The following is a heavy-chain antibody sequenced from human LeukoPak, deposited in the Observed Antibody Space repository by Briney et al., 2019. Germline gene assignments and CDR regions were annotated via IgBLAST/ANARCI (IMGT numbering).Heavy chain of an antibody. J-gene: IGHJ4*02. Sequence: GESPKISCKGSGYSFTSYWIGWVRQMPGKGLEWMGIIYPGDSDTRYSPSFQGQVTISADKSISTAYLQWSSLRASDTAMYYCARHGPYDILTGYPFFDYWGQGTLVTVSS. V-gene: IGHV5-51*01. D-gene: IGHD3-9*01. CDR3: ARHGPYDILTGYPFFDY. CDR1: GYSFTSYW. CDR2: IYPGDSDT.